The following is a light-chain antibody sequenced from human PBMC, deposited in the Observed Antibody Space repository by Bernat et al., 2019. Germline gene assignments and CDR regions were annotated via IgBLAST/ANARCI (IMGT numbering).Light chain of an antibody. V-gene: IGKV2-24*01. Sequence: DVVLTQPPFSSPVTLGQPASISCRSSQTLLHTDGNTYFSWLHQRPGQPPRLLIYKISHRFSGVPDRFSGSGAGTDFTLTISSLQPEDFATYFCQQSYSSPYTFGPGTKLEIK. J-gene: IGKJ2*01. CDR1: QTLLHTDGNTY. CDR3: QQSYSSPYT. CDR2: KIS.